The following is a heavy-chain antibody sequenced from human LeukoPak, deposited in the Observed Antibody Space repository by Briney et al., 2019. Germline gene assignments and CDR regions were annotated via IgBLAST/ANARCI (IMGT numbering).Heavy chain of an antibody. J-gene: IGHJ4*02. V-gene: IGHV4-38-2*02. D-gene: IGHD5-12*01. CDR2: IYRSGTT. CDR3: ATIYTGYPGVY. CDR1: GYSISSGRY. Sequence: SETLSLTCTVSGYSISSGRYWGWIRPSPGKGLEWIGSIYRSGTTYYNPSLKSRVTISVDTSKNQVSLSLGSVTAADTAVYYCATIYTGYPGVYWGQGTLVTVSS.